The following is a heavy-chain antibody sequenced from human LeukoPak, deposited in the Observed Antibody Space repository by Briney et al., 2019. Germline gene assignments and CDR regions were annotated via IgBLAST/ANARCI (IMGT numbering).Heavy chain of an antibody. D-gene: IGHD6-19*01. CDR2: ISGSGGGT. Sequence: PGGSLRLSCAASGFTFSSSPMSWLRQALGKGLEWVSAISGSGGGTYYADSVKGRFTISRDNSKNTLYLQMDSLRAEDTAVYYLAKHRGDGSGWYWGQGTLVTVSS. CDR3: AKHRGDGSGWY. CDR1: GFTFSSSP. V-gene: IGHV3-23*01. J-gene: IGHJ4*02.